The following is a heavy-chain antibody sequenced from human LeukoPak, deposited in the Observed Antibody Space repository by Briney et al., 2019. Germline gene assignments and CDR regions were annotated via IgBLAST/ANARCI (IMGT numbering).Heavy chain of an antibody. CDR2: ISWNSGSI. Sequence: PGGSLRLSCAASGFIFDDYAMHWVRQAPGKGLEGVSGISWNSGSIGYADSVKGRFTISRDNAKNSLYLQMNSLRAEDTALYYCAKDFVRFGGLDAFDIWGQGTMVTVSS. J-gene: IGHJ3*02. D-gene: IGHD3-10*01. V-gene: IGHV3-9*01. CDR1: GFIFDDYA. CDR3: AKDFVRFGGLDAFDI.